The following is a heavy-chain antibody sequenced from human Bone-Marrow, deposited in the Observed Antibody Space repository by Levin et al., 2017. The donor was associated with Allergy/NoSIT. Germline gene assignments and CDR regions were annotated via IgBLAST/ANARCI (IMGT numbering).Heavy chain of an antibody. V-gene: IGHV1-2*02. CDR3: ARTVRRDGYDPDWFDP. CDR1: GYTFIDYY. CDR2: INPNSGGT. Sequence: ASVKVSCKTSGYTFIDYYMHWVRQSPGQGLEWMGWINPNSGGTIYAQKFQGRITMTMDTSTSTAFMELSSLRSDDTAVYYCARTVRRDGYDPDWFDPWGQGTLVTVSS. D-gene: IGHD5-24*01. J-gene: IGHJ5*02.